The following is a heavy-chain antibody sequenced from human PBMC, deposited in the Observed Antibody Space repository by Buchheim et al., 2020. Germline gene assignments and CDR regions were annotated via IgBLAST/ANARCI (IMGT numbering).Heavy chain of an antibody. D-gene: IGHD3-22*01. CDR1: GGSISSGSYY. CDR3: ARASGSYYDSSGYYREIQYYFDY. V-gene: IGHV4-61*02. J-gene: IGHJ4*02. CDR2: IYTSGST. Sequence: QVQLQESGPGLVKPSQTLSLTCTVSGGSISSGSYYWSWIRQPAGKGLEWIGRIYTSGSTNYNPSPKSRVTISVDTSKNQFSLKLSSVTAADTAVYYCARASGSYYDSSGYYREIQYYFDYWGQGTL.